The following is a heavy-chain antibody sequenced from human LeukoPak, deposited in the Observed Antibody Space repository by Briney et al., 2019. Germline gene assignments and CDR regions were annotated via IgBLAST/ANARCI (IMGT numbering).Heavy chain of an antibody. CDR2: IYNSGST. V-gene: IGHV4-39*01. CDR1: GGSISSSSYY. J-gene: IGHJ4*02. D-gene: IGHD4-17*01. CDR3: ASPLTIYGDYGY. Sequence: PSETLSLTCTVSGGSISSSSYYWGWIRQPPGKGLEWIGSIYNSGSTYYNPSLKSRVTMSVDTSKNQFSLKLSSVTAADTSVYYCASPLTIYGDYGYWGQGTLVTVSS.